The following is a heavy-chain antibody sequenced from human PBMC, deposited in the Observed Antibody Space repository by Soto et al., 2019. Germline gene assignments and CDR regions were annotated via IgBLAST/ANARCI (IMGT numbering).Heavy chain of an antibody. Sequence: QVQLVESGGGVVQPGRSLRLSCAASGFTFSSYGMHWVRQAPGKGLEWVAVIGYDGSNKYYADSVMGRFTISRDNSKNTLYLQMNSLRAEDTAVYYCARGWGKLQNYFDYWGQGTLVTVSS. J-gene: IGHJ4*02. CDR2: IGYDGSNK. D-gene: IGHD4-4*01. V-gene: IGHV3-33*01. CDR1: GFTFSSYG. CDR3: ARGWGKLQNYFDY.